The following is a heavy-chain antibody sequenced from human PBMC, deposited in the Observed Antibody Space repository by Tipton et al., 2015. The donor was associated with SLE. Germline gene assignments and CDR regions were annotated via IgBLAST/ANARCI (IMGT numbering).Heavy chain of an antibody. D-gene: IGHD4-17*01. V-gene: IGHV3-7*03. Sequence: SLRLSCAASGFTFSSYWMSWVRQAPGKGLEWVANIKQDGSEKYYVDSVKGRFTISRDNSKNTLYLQMNSLRAEDTAVYYCAKEDEAWTVTTLDYWGQGTLVTVSS. CDR3: AKEDEAWTVTTLDY. J-gene: IGHJ4*02. CDR2: IKQDGSEK. CDR1: GFTFSSYW.